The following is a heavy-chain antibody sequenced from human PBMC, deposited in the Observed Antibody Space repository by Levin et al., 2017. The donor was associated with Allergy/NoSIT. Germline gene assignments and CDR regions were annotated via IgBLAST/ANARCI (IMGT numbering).Heavy chain of an antibody. D-gene: IGHD2-15*01. CDR2: IDPSGSST. V-gene: IGHV5-10-1*01. J-gene: IGHJ3*02. CDR1: GYSFTSYW. CDR3: ARPGVYCSGGGCYHDAFDS. Sequence: PGASVKVSCKGSGYSFTSYWISWVRQMPGKGLEWMGRIDPSGSSTNYSPSFQGHVTISADKSISTAYLQWSSLKASDTAMYFCARPGVYCSGGGCYHDAFDSWGQGTMVTVSS.